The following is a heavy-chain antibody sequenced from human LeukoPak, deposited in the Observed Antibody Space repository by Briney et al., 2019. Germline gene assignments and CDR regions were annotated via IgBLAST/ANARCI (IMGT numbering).Heavy chain of an antibody. V-gene: IGHV3-23*01. CDR3: AKGQASSGGAFDI. CDR2: ISGSGGSA. Sequence: QTGGSLRLSCAASGFTFSSYAMSWVRQAPGKGLEWVSAISGSGGSAYYADSVKGRFTISRDNSKNTLYLQMNSLRAEDTAVYYCAKGQASSGGAFDIWGQGTMVTVSS. CDR1: GFTFSSYA. J-gene: IGHJ3*02. D-gene: IGHD6-19*01.